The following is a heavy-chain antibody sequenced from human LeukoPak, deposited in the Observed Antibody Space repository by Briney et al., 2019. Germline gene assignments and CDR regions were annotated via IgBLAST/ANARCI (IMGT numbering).Heavy chain of an antibody. D-gene: IGHD3-22*01. CDR2: IKHNSGGT. CDR3: ARVLRYDDSSGYYAY. Sequence: ASVKVSCKASGYTFTGYYMHWVRQAPGQGLEWMGWIKHNSGGTNYAQTLQGRVTMTRDTSISIVYMKLSGLRTDDTAVYYCARVLRYDDSSGYYAYWGQGTLVTVSS. CDR1: GYTFTGYY. V-gene: IGHV1-2*02. J-gene: IGHJ4*02.